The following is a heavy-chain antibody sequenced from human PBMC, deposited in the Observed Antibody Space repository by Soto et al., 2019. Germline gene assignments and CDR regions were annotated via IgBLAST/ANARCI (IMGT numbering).Heavy chain of an antibody. Sequence: SETLSLTCSVSSDSMNSGGYYWSWIRQHPGKGLEWIGYIYSNGGTYYNPSLKSRVTISVDTSKNQFSLNLTSVTAADTAVYYCARRGGSSSGYYYYAMDVWGQGTTVTVSS. D-gene: IGHD6-6*01. CDR1: SDSMNSGGYY. CDR2: IYSNGGT. J-gene: IGHJ6*02. CDR3: ARRGGSSSGYYYYAMDV. V-gene: IGHV4-31*03.